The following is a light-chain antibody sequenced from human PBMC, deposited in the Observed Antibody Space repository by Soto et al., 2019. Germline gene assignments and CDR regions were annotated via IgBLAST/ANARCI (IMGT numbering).Light chain of an antibody. CDR2: AAS. J-gene: IGKJ1*01. V-gene: IGKV1-8*01. CDR1: QGISSY. CDR3: QQSYSTPPET. Sequence: AIRMTQSPSSLSASTGDRVTITCRASQGISSYLAWYQQKPGKAPKLLIYAASTLQSGVPSRFSGSGSGTDFALTISNLQPEDFATYYCQQSYSTPPETFGQGTKVDIK.